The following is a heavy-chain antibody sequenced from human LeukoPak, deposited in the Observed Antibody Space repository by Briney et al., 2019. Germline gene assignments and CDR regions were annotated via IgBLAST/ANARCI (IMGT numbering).Heavy chain of an antibody. J-gene: IGHJ5*02. D-gene: IGHD3-9*01. Sequence: GRSLRLSCAASGFTFDDYAMHWDRQAPGKGLEWVSGISWNSGSIGYADSVKGRFTISRDNAKNSLYLQMNSLRAEDTAVYYCARARGYFDWLLEAWGQGTLVTVSS. CDR1: GFTFDDYA. CDR2: ISWNSGSI. V-gene: IGHV3-9*01. CDR3: ARARGYFDWLLEA.